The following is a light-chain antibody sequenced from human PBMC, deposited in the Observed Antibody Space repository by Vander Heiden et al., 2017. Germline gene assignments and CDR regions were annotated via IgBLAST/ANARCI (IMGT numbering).Light chain of an antibody. V-gene: IGKV1-5*03. CDR1: EHISRW. CDR3: QQYDRGRT. CDR2: RAS. J-gene: IGKJ1*01. Sequence: DVHMTQSPSTLSASVGDRVTITCRANEHISRWLAWYQQKPGKAPKLLIYRASSLESGVPSRFSGSGSGTEFTLTISSLQPDDLATYYCQQYDRGRTFGQGTKVEVK.